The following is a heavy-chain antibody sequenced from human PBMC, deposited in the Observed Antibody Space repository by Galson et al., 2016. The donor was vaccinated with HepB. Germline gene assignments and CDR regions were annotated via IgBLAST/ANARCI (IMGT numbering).Heavy chain of an antibody. J-gene: IGHJ6*04. CDR3: ARDTIFNHYYYYGMDV. Sequence: SVKVSCKASGYTLTGYYMHWVRQAPGQGLEWMGWINPNSGGTNYAQKFQGRVTMTRDTSISTAYMELSRLRSDDTAVYYCARDTIFNHYYYYGMDVWGKGTTVTVSS. V-gene: IGHV1-2*02. D-gene: IGHD3-3*01. CDR2: INPNSGGT. CDR1: GYTLTGYY.